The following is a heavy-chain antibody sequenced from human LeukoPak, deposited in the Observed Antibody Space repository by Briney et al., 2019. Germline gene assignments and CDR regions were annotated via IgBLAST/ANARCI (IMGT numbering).Heavy chain of an antibody. Sequence: GGSLRLSCTASGFTFSTYWMSWVRQAPGKGLEWVASINQDGSEKSYVDSVKGRFTISRDNSKNTLYLQMNSLRAEDTAVYYCAKSALGIFTGGEYWGQGTLVTVSS. CDR2: INQDGSEK. D-gene: IGHD3-16*01. CDR1: GFTFSTYW. V-gene: IGHV3-7*03. J-gene: IGHJ4*02. CDR3: AKSALGIFTGGEY.